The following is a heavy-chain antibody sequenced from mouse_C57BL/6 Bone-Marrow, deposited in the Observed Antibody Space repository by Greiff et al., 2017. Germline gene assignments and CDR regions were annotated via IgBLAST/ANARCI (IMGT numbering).Heavy chain of an antibody. D-gene: IGHD2-3*01. CDR1: GFTFSDYG. J-gene: IGHJ3*01. CDR3: ARGGDGYGMAY. Sequence: EVMLVESGGGLVKPGGSLKLSCAASGFTFSDYGMHWVRQAPEKGLEWVAYISSGSSTIYYADTVKGRFTISRDNAKNTLFLQMTSLRSEDTAMYYCARGGDGYGMAYGGQGTLVTVSA. CDR2: ISSGSSTI. V-gene: IGHV5-17*01.